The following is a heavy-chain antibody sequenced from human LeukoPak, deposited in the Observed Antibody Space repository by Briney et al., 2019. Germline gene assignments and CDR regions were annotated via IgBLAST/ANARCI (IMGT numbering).Heavy chain of an antibody. CDR1: GGSLSSYY. CDR3: ARHNARLRGWIGEVDF. J-gene: IGHJ4*02. V-gene: IGHV4-4*07. D-gene: IGHD3-10*01. CDR2: IYTSGST. Sequence: SETLSLTCTVSGGSLSSYYWSWIRQPAGKGLEWIGRIYTSGSTNYNPSLKSRVTMSVDTSKNQFSLKLSSVTAADTAVYYCARHNARLRGWIGEVDFWGQGALVTVSS.